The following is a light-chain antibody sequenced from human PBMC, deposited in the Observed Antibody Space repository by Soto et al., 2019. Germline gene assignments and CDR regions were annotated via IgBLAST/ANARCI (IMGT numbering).Light chain of an antibody. CDR3: CSYAGSYTYV. CDR1: SSDVGGYNF. CDR2: YVT. Sequence: QSARTQPRSLSGSPGQSVTISCTGTSSDVGGYNFVSWYQQHPGKAPKLIIYYVTKRPSGVPDRFSGSKAGNTASLTISGLKAEDEADYSCCSYAGSYTYVFGTGTKLTVL. V-gene: IGLV2-11*01. J-gene: IGLJ1*01.